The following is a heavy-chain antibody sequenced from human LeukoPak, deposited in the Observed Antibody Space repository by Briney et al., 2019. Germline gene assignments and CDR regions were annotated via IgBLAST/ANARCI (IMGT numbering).Heavy chain of an antibody. J-gene: IGHJ6*02. V-gene: IGHV3-23*01. CDR3: AKCASNSHYYGMDV. CDR2: IRSSGDST. CDR1: GFTFSSYA. D-gene: IGHD4-11*01. Sequence: GGSLRLSCAASGFTFSSYAMSWVRQAPGKGLEWVSVIRSSGDSTYYADSVTGRFTISRDNSKNTLYLQMNSLRADDTAVYYCAKCASNSHYYGMDVWGQGTPVTVSS.